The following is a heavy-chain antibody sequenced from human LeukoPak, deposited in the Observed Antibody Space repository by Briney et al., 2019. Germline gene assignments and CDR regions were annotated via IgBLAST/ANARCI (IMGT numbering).Heavy chain of an antibody. V-gene: IGHV1-18*01. Sequence: ASVKVSCKASGYTFTNYAMNWVRQAPGQGLEWMGWISAYNGNTNYAQKLQGRVTMTTDTSTSTAYMELRSLRSDDTAVYYCARDGRRASRFDYWGQGTLVTVSS. J-gene: IGHJ4*02. CDR2: ISAYNGNT. CDR3: ARDGRRASRFDY. CDR1: GYTFTNYA.